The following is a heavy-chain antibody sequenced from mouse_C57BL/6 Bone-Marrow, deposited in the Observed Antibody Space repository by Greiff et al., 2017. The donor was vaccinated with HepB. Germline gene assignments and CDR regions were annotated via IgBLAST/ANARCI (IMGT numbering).Heavy chain of an antibody. V-gene: IGHV1-69*01. CDR1: GYTFTSYW. Sequence: QVQLQQPGAELVMPGASVKLSCKASGYTFTSYWMHWVKQRPGQGLEWIGEIDPSDSYTNYNQKFKGKSTLNVDKSSSTAYMQLSSLTSEDSAVYYSARDSNYYFDYWGQGTTLTVSS. CDR2: IDPSDSYT. D-gene: IGHD2-5*01. J-gene: IGHJ2*01. CDR3: ARDSNYYFDY.